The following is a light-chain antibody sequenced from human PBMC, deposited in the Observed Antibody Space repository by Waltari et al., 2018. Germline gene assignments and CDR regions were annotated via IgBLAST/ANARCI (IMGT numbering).Light chain of an antibody. CDR2: GAS. CDR1: QSVSRA. CDR3: QHYVRLPAT. Sequence: EIVLTQSPGSLSSSPGERVTLSCMASQSVSRALAWYQQKPGQAPRLLIFGASNRATGIPDRFSGSGSETNFSLTISRLEPEDFAVYYRQHYVRLPATFGPGAKVEIK. V-gene: IGKV3-20*01. J-gene: IGKJ1*01.